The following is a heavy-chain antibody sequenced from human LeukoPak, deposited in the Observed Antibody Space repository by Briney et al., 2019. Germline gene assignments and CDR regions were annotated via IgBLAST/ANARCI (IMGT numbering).Heavy chain of an antibody. J-gene: IGHJ4*02. CDR1: GFTFSKYW. CDR2: IDKDGSEK. Sequence: GGSLRLSCAVSGFTFSKYWMRWVRQAPGKGLEWVASIDKDGSEKQYVDSVKGRFTISSDNAKTSLYLQMTSLGAEDTAVYYCATYPQYFGAPGTDYWGQGTLVTVSS. CDR3: ATYPQYFGAPGTDY. V-gene: IGHV3-7*01. D-gene: IGHD3-10*01.